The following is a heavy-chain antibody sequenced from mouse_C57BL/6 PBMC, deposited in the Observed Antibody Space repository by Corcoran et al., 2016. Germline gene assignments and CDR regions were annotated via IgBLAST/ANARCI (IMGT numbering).Heavy chain of an antibody. Sequence: QIQLVQSGPELKKPGETVKISCKASGYTFTTYGMSWVKQAPGKGLKWMGWINTYSGVPTYADDFKGRFAFSLETSASTAYLQINNLKNEDTATYFCARGVVSDAYWGQGTLVTVSA. CDR2: INTYSGVP. CDR1: GYTFTTYG. J-gene: IGHJ3*01. V-gene: IGHV9-3*01. CDR3: ARGVVSDAY. D-gene: IGHD1-1*01.